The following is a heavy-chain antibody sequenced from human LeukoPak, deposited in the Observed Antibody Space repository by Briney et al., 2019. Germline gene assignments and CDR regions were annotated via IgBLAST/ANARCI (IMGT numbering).Heavy chain of an antibody. CDR3: AKALDHYYDSSGPHF. J-gene: IGHJ4*02. V-gene: IGHV3-30*18. Sequence: PGRSLRLSCAASGFTFSSYGMHWVRQAPGKGLEWVAVISYDGSNKYYADSVKGRFTISRDNSKNTLYLQMNSLRAEDTAVYYCAKALDHYYDSSGPHFWGQGTLVTVSS. CDR1: GFTFSSYG. D-gene: IGHD3-22*01. CDR2: ISYDGSNK.